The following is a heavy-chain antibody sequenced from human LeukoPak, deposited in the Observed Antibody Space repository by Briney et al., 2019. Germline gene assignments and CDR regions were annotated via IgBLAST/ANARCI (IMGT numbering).Heavy chain of an antibody. D-gene: IGHD2-15*01. CDR3: VQGWRDN. Sequence: GGSLRLSCAASGFTLSNYWMSWVRQAPGKGLEWVANINQDSSEKYYVGSVKGRFTISRDNAKNSLYLQLNTLRPEDTAVYYCVQGWRDNWGQGTLVTVSS. CDR1: GFTLSNYW. J-gene: IGHJ4*02. V-gene: IGHV3-7*01. CDR2: INQDSSEK.